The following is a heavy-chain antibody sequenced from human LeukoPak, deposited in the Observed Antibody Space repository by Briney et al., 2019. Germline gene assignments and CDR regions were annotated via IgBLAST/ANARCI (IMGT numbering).Heavy chain of an antibody. D-gene: IGHD5-12*01. J-gene: IGHJ4*02. CDR3: ARDQEDIVATWGGGEIDY. V-gene: IGHV7-4-1*02. CDR1: GYTFTSYA. Sequence: ASVRVSCKASGYTFTSYAMNWVRQAPGQGLEWVGWINTNTGNPTYAQGFTGRFVFSLDTSVSTAYLQISSLKAEDTAVYYCARDQEDIVATWGGGEIDYWGQGTLVTVSS. CDR2: INTNTGNP.